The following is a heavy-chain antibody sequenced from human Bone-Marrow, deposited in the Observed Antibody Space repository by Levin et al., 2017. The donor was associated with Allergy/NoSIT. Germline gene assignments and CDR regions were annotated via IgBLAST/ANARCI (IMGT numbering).Heavy chain of an antibody. CDR2: INTNTGNP. V-gene: IGHV7-4-1*02. CDR3: SRDGATPADMCDL. Sequence: ASVKVSCKASGYTFTSYPMNWVRQAPGQGLEWMGWINTNTGNPTYAQGFTGRFVFPLDTSVSTAYLQISSLKAEDTAVYYFSRDGATPADMCDLWGQGTLVTVSS. D-gene: IGHD2-2*01. CDR1: GYTFTSYP. J-gene: IGHJ4*02.